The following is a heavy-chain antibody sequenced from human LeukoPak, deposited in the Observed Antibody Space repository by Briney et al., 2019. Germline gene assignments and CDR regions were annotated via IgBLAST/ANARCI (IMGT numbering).Heavy chain of an antibody. CDR3: ARVFYYLNFDY. CDR2: IYYSGST. D-gene: IGHD2/OR15-2a*01. V-gene: IGHV4-39*07. CDR1: GGSISSSSYY. Sequence: SETLSLTCTVSGGSISSSSYYWGWVRQPPGKGLEWIGSIYYSGSTYYNPSLKSRVTISVDTSKNQFSLKLSSVTAADTAVYYCARVFYYLNFDYWGQGTLVTVSS. J-gene: IGHJ4*02.